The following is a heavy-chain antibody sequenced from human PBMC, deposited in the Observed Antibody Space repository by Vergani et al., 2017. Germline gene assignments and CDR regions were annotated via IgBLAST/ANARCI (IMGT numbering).Heavy chain of an antibody. CDR2: ISGYNGDT. Sequence: QIQLVQSGGEVKKPGASVKVSCKASGYTFTNYEITWVRQAPGQGLEWMGRISGYNGDTKYAQKFQGRVTLTTDPSTSTAYMELRSLRSDDTAVYYCARDRKDYYVSSGPGYWGQGTLVTVSS. D-gene: IGHD3-22*01. CDR3: ARDRKDYYVSSGPGY. CDR1: GYTFTNYE. V-gene: IGHV1-18*04. J-gene: IGHJ4*02.